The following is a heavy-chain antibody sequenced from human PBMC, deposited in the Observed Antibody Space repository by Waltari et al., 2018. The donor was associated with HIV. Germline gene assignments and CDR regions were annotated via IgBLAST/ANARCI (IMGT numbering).Heavy chain of an antibody. V-gene: IGHV5-51*01. D-gene: IGHD3-22*01. CDR1: GYSFTRSW. J-gene: IGHJ4*02. CDR2: IYPGDSDT. CDR3: ARHWTYYYDSSGYPDY. Sequence: EVQLVQSGAEVNKPGESLKTSCKGSGYSFTRSWIGWVRQMPGKGLEWMGIIYPGDSDTRYSPSFQGQVTISADKSISTAYLQWSSLKASDTAMYYCARHWTYYYDSSGYPDYWGQGTLVTVSS.